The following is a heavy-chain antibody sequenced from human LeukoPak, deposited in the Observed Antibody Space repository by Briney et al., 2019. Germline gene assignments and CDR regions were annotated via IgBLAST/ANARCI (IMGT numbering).Heavy chain of an antibody. V-gene: IGHV1-2*02. CDR1: GYTFTGYY. Sequence: ASVTVSFKASGYTFTGYYMHWLRQAPGQGLAWVGWINPTTGATHYAQNFQGRVTLTRDTSNNTSYMELSRLTSDDTAVYYCAREFRTTTWSYDAFDLWGQGTMVTVSS. CDR3: AREFRTTTWSYDAFDL. D-gene: IGHD1/OR15-1a*01. J-gene: IGHJ3*01. CDR2: INPTTGAT.